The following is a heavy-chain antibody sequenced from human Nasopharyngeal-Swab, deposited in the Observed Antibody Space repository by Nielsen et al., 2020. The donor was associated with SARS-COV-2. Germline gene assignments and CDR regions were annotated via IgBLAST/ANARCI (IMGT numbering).Heavy chain of an antibody. D-gene: IGHD1-26*01. CDR2: FDPEDGET. V-gene: IGHV1-24*01. CDR1: GYTLTELS. J-gene: IGHJ6*02. CDR3: ATAITIVGATRYYYYYGMDV. Sequence: ASVKVSCKVSGYTLTELSMHWVRQAPGKGLEWMGGFDPEDGETIYAQKFQGRVTMTEDTSTDTAYMEPSSLRSEDTAVYYCATAITIVGATRYYYYYGMDVWGQGTTVTVSS.